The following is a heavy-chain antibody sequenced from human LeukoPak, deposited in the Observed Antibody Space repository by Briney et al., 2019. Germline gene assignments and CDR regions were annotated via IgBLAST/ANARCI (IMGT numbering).Heavy chain of an antibody. CDR2: ISGSGGST. V-gene: IGHV3-23*01. Sequence: GGSLRLSCAASGFTFSSYAMSWVRQAPGKGLEWVSAISGSGGSTYYADSVKGRFTISRDNSKNTVYLQMNSLRAEDTAVYYCAKANGYNYPVYYFDYWGQGTLVTVSS. D-gene: IGHD5-24*01. CDR1: GFTFSSYA. CDR3: AKANGYNYPVYYFDY. J-gene: IGHJ4*02.